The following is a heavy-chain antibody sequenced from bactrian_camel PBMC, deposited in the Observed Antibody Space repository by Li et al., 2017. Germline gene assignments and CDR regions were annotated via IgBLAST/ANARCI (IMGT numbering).Heavy chain of an antibody. V-gene: IGHV3S57*01. Sequence: HVQLVESGGGSVKAGESLKLSCVAFGGTYSSYRSYCMAWFRQAPGKEREGVAAIGMDGRTSAADSVKGRFTISKDNAKNTLYLQMNSLKPEDTAMYYCAADDRGSRYCTGATFLYWGQGTQVTVS. J-gene: IGHJ4*01. CDR3: AADDRGSRYCTGATFLY. CDR2: IGMDGRT. D-gene: IGHD3*01. CDR1: GGTYSSYRSYC.